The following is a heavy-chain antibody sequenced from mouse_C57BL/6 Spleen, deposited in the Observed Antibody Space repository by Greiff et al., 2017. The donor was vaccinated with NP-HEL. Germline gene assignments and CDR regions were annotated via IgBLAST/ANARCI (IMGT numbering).Heavy chain of an antibody. J-gene: IGHJ4*01. V-gene: IGHV1-52*01. CDR3: ARSSKGSHYAMDY. CDR2: IDPSDSET. CDR1: GYTFTSYW. Sequence: VKLQQPGAELVRPGSSVKLSCKASGYTFTSYWMHWVKQRPIQGLEWIGNIDPSDSETHYNQKFKDKATLTVDKSSSTAYMQLSSLTSEDSAVYYCARSSKGSHYAMDYWGQGTSVTVSS.